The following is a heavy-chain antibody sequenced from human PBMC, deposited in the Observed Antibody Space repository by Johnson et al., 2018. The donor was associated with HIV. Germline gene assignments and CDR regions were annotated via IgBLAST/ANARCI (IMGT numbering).Heavy chain of an antibody. Sequence: QVQVLESGGGVVQPGGSLRLSCAASGFTFSDYYMSWIRQAPGKGLEWVSYISSSGSTIYYADSVKGRFTISRDNSKNTLYLQMNSLRAEETAVYYRARESLLPAMTAFDFWGQGTMVTVSS. CDR1: GFTFSDYY. J-gene: IGHJ3*01. CDR2: ISSSGSTI. V-gene: IGHV3-11*04. CDR3: ARESLLPAMTAFDF. D-gene: IGHD2-2*01.